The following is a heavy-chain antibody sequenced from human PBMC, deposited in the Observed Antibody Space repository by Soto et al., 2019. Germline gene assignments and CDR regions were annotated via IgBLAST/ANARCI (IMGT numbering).Heavy chain of an antibody. CDR3: AKDRTAMVSGGLGY. CDR2: ISYDGSNK. V-gene: IGHV3-30*18. CDR1: GFTFSSYG. J-gene: IGHJ4*02. Sequence: GGSLRLSCAASGFTFSSYGMHWVRQAPGKGLEWVAVISYDGSNKYYADSVKGRFTISRDNSKNTLYLQMNSLRAEDTAVYYWAKDRTAMVSGGLGYWGKGTRVTVSS. D-gene: IGHD5-18*01.